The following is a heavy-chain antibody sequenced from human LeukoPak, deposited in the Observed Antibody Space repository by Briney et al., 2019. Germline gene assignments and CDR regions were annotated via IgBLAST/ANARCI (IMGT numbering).Heavy chain of an antibody. Sequence: AGGSLRLSCAASGFTFSDYYMSWIRQAPGKGLEWVSYISSSGSTIYYADSVKGRFTISRDNAKNSLYLQMNSLRAEDTAVYYCARARSSYGYGDAFDIWGQGTMVTVSS. CDR3: ARARSSYGYGDAFDI. D-gene: IGHD5-18*01. J-gene: IGHJ3*02. CDR2: ISSSGSTI. V-gene: IGHV3-11*04. CDR1: GFTFSDYY.